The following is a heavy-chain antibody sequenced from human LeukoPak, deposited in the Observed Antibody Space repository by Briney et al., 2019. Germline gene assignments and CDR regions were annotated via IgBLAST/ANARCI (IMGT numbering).Heavy chain of an antibody. J-gene: IGHJ4*02. V-gene: IGHV4-34*01. Sequence: PSETLSLTCAVYGGSFSGFYYSWIRQPPGKGLEWLGEINRSGSTNYNPSLKSRVTISVDTSKNQFSLKLTSVTAADTAVYYCAGGGSGWSTDYWGQGTLVTVSS. D-gene: IGHD6-19*01. CDR2: INRSGST. CDR3: AGGGSGWSTDY. CDR1: GGSFSGFY.